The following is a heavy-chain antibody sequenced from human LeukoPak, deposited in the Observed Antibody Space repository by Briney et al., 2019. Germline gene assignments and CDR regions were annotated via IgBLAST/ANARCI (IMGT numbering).Heavy chain of an antibody. Sequence: PSETLSLTCTVSGGSISSGSYYWSRIRQPAGKGLEWIGRIYTSGSTNYNPPLKSRVTISVDTSKNQFSPKLSSVTAADTAVYYCARVIAAAGTNWFDPWGQGTLVTVSS. CDR1: GGSISSGSYY. CDR2: IYTSGST. J-gene: IGHJ5*02. D-gene: IGHD6-13*01. CDR3: ARVIAAAGTNWFDP. V-gene: IGHV4-61*02.